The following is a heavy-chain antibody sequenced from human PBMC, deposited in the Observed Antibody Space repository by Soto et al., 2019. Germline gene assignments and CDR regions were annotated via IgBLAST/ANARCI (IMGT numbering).Heavy chain of an antibody. CDR1: GGSISPFY. D-gene: IGHD2-15*01. Sequence: SETLSLTCTVSGGSISPFYWSWVRQPPGKGLEWIGYLYYSGNTNYNPSLKSRVTISVDASNNQVSLRLTSVTAAETAVYYCARVGGVAARTFDYWGQGTVVTVSS. CDR2: LYYSGNT. J-gene: IGHJ4*02. CDR3: ARVGGVAARTFDY. V-gene: IGHV4-59*01.